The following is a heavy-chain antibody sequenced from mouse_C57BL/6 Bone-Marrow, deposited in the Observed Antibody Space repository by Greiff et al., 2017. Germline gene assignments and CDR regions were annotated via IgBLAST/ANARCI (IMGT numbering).Heavy chain of an antibody. CDR2: IYPRSGNT. J-gene: IGHJ3*01. Sequence: QVQLQQSGAELARPGASVKLSCKASGYTFTSYGISWVKQRTGQGLEWIGEIYPRSGNTYYNEKFKGKATLTADKSSSTAYMELRSLTSEDSAVYFCAKNGYDYALAYWGQGTLVTVSA. D-gene: IGHD2-4*01. CDR3: AKNGYDYALAY. V-gene: IGHV1-81*01. CDR1: GYTFTSYG.